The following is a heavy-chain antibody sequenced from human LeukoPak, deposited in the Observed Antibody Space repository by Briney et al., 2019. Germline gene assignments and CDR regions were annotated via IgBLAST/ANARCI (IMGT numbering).Heavy chain of an antibody. J-gene: IGHJ4*02. Sequence: GASVKVSCKASGYTFTSYYMHWVRQAPGQGLEWMGIINPSGGSTSYAQKFQGRVTMTRDTSTSTVYMELSSLRSEDTAVYYCARDSGDIVVVPAQGDYWGQGTLVTVSS. V-gene: IGHV1-46*01. CDR2: INPSGGST. CDR3: ARDSGDIVVVPAQGDY. CDR1: GYTFTSYY. D-gene: IGHD2-2*01.